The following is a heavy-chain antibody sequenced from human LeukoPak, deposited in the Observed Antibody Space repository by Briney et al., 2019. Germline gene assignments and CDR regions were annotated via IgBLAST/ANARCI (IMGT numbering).Heavy chain of an antibody. Sequence: PGRSLRLSCAASGFTFSSYVMTWVRQAPGKGLEWVSSITGSGGGTFYADSVKGRFTISRDNSKNTLYLQMNSLRAEDTAVYYCAKDHDGLLDSWGQGTLVTVSS. V-gene: IGHV3-23*01. CDR1: GFTFSSYV. CDR3: AKDHDGLLDS. J-gene: IGHJ4*02. D-gene: IGHD5-24*01. CDR2: ITGSGGGT.